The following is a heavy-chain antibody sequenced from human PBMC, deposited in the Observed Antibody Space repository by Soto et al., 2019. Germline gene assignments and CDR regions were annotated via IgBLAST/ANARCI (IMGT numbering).Heavy chain of an antibody. J-gene: IGHJ6*02. Sequence: SVKVSCKASGGTFSSYAISWVRQAPGQGPEWMGGIIPIFGTANYAQKFQGRVTITADESTSTAYMELSSLRSEDTAVYYCARVHYDFWSGYYKHYYYGMDVWGQGTTVTVSS. CDR1: GGTFSSYA. CDR3: ARVHYDFWSGYYKHYYYGMDV. D-gene: IGHD3-3*01. CDR2: IIPIFGTA. V-gene: IGHV1-69*13.